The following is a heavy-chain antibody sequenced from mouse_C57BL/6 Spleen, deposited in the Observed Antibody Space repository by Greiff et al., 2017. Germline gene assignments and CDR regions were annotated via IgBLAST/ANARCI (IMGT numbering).Heavy chain of an antibody. V-gene: IGHV5-9-1*02. CDR1: GFTFSSYA. CDR2: ISSGGDYI. Sequence: EVMLVESGEGLVKPGGSLKLSCAASGFTFSSYALSWVRQTPEKRLEWVAYISSGGDYIYYADTVKGRFTISRDNARNTLYLQMSSLKSEDKAMYYCTRDSNYPAWFAYWGQGTLVTVSA. D-gene: IGHD2-5*01. CDR3: TRDSNYPAWFAY. J-gene: IGHJ3*01.